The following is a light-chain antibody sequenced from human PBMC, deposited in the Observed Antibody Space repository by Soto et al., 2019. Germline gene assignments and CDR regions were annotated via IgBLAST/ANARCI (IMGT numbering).Light chain of an antibody. CDR2: DFT. V-gene: IGLV2-11*01. J-gene: IGLJ1*01. CDR3: CSYVGSYTYF. Sequence: QSALTQPRSVSGSPGQSVTISCTGTSSDVGGYNYVSWYQHHPGKAPKLMIYDFTQRSSGVPDRFSGFKSGNTASLTISGLQSEDEADYYCCSYVGSYTYFFGTGTKLTVL. CDR1: SSDVGGYNY.